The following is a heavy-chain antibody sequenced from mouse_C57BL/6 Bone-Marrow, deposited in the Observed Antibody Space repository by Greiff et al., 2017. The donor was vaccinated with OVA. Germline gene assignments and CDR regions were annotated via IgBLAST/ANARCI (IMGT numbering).Heavy chain of an antibody. V-gene: IGHV5-9-1*02. CDR2: ISSGGDYI. J-gene: IGHJ1*03. CDR3: TRVGTTVVPWYFDV. Sequence: DVMLVESGEGLVKPGGSLKLSCAASGFTFSSYAMSWVRQTPEKRLEWVAYISSGGDYIYYADTVKGRFTISRDNARNTLYLQMSSLKSEDTAMYYCTRVGTTVVPWYFDVWGTGTTVIVSS. D-gene: IGHD1-1*01. CDR1: GFTFSSYA.